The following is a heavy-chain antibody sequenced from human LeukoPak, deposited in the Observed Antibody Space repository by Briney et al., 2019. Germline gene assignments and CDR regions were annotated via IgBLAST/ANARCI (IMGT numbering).Heavy chain of an antibody. V-gene: IGHV1-69*06. Sequence: ASVKVSCKASGGTFSSYAFSWVRQAPGQGLEWMGGIIPIFGTANYAQKFQGRVTITADKSTSTAYMELSSLRSEDTAVYYCARPLGYDSSGYFDYWGQGTLVTVSS. D-gene: IGHD3-22*01. J-gene: IGHJ4*02. CDR3: ARPLGYDSSGYFDY. CDR1: GGTFSSYA. CDR2: IIPIFGTA.